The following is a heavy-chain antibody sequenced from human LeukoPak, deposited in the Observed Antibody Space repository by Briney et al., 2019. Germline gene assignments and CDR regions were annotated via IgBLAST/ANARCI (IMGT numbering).Heavy chain of an antibody. J-gene: IGHJ4*02. CDR1: GFTFSSYG. CDR2: IQYDGSNK. Sequence: PGGSLRLSCVASGFTFSSYGMHWVRQAPGKGLEWVAFIQYDGSNKYFADSVKGRFAISRDNSKKTLYLQMNSLRAEDTAVYYCAKDPDYWGQGTLVTVSP. V-gene: IGHV3-30*02. CDR3: AKDPDY.